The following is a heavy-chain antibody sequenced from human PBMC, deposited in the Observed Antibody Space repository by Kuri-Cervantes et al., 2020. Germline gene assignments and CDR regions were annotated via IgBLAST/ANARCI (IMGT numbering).Heavy chain of an antibody. CDR3: ARGVCAGCAFGI. J-gene: IGHJ3*02. D-gene: IGHD3-3*01. CDR2: IGTAGDT. Sequence: GESLKISCAASGFTFSSYDMHCVRQATGKGLEWVSAIGTAGDTYYPGSVKGRFTISRDNAKNSLYLQMNNLRAEDTAIYYCARGVCAGCAFGIGGQGTMVTVSS. CDR1: GFTFSSYD. V-gene: IGHV3-13*01.